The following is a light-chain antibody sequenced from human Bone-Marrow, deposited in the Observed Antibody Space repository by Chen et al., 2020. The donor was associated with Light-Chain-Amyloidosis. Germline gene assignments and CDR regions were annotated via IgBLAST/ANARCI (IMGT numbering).Light chain of an antibody. CDR2: WAS. J-gene: IGKJ3*01. CDR1: QSVLYGPNNKHY. Sequence: DIVMTQSPDPLAVSLGERATISCKSSQSVLYGPNNKHYFAWFQQKPGQPPKLLVYWASTRESGVPDQFSGSGYGTDFTLTISSLQAEDVAVYYCQQDRSLPFTFGPGTKVDIK. CDR3: QQDRSLPFT. V-gene: IGKV4-1*01.